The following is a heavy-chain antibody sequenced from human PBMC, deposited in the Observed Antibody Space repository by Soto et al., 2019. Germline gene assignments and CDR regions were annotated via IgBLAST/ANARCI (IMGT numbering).Heavy chain of an antibody. CDR3: AKERMGAGVRGYFDY. CDR2: ISYDGSNK. V-gene: IGHV3-30*18. CDR1: GFTFSSYG. Sequence: QVQLVESGGGVVQPGKSLRLSCAGSGFTFSSYGMDWVRQAPGKGLEWVAAISYDGSNKYYADSVKGRFTISRDNSKNTLYLQMSSLRADDTAVYYCAKERMGAGVRGYFDYWGQGTLVTVSP. D-gene: IGHD3-10*01. J-gene: IGHJ4*02.